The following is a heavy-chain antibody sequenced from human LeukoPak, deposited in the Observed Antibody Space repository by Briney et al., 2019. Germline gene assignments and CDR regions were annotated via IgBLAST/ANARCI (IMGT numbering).Heavy chain of an antibody. CDR1: GASIISDTYY. Sequence: SETLPLTCTVSGASIISDTYYWGWIRQPPGKGLEWIGSIYYSGSTYYSPSLKSRVTMSVDTSTNQFSLKLNSVTAADTALYYCARNFYASSGYYLDDFYFDFWGQGTLVTVSS. J-gene: IGHJ4*02. V-gene: IGHV4-39*07. D-gene: IGHD3-22*01. CDR2: IYYSGST. CDR3: ARNFYASSGYYLDDFYFDF.